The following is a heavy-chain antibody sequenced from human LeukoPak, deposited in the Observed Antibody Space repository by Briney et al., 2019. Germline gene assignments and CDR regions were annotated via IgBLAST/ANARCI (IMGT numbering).Heavy chain of an antibody. J-gene: IGHJ5*02. Sequence: TSVKVSCKASGFTSTNFAVQWVRQARGQRLEWIGWIIVGSGATKCAQDFQERVTITRDLSTSTLYMELRSLTSEDTAVYYCAADLSNPRMGASYLDAWGQGTLVTVSS. V-gene: IGHV1-58*01. CDR2: IIVGSGAT. D-gene: IGHD3-16*01. CDR3: AADLSNPRMGASYLDA. CDR1: GFTSTNFA.